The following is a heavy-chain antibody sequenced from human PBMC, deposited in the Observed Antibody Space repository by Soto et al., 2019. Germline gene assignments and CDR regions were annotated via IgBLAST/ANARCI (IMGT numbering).Heavy chain of an antibody. Sequence: QVQLVQSGAEVKKPGSSVKVSCKASGGTFSSYAISWVRQAPGQGLEWMGGIIPIFGTANYAQKFQGRVTITADESTSTAYMELSSLRSEDTAVYYCARTTNYDFWSGYAQYYYYGMDVWGQGTTVTVSS. V-gene: IGHV1-69*12. J-gene: IGHJ6*02. CDR1: GGTFSSYA. CDR2: IIPIFGTA. CDR3: ARTTNYDFWSGYAQYYYYGMDV. D-gene: IGHD3-3*01.